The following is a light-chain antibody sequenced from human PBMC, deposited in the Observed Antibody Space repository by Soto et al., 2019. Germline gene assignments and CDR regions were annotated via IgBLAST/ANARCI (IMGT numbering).Light chain of an antibody. CDR2: EVN. J-gene: IGLJ1*01. V-gene: IGLV2-14*01. CDR1: SSDVGYSNC. Sequence: QSVLTQPASVSGSPGQSITISCTGTSSDVGYSNCVSWYRHHPGKVPRLMIYEVNNRPSGVSNRFSGSKSGNTASLTISGLQAEDEADYYCSSCTRSSTLLYVFRTGTKVTVL. CDR3: SSCTRSSTLLYV.